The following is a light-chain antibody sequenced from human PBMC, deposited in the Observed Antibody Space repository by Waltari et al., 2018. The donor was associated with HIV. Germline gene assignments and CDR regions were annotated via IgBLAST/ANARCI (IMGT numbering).Light chain of an antibody. V-gene: IGKV3-15*01. CDR2: GAS. CDR3: QQYYKWPRT. Sequence: EMVRTQSPATLPVSPGERATLSCRASQTVSSNLAWYQQKPGQAPRLLIHGASSRATGVPARFSGSGSGTEFTLTISSLQSEDFAVYYCQQYYKWPRTFGQGTKVEIK. CDR1: QTVSSN. J-gene: IGKJ1*01.